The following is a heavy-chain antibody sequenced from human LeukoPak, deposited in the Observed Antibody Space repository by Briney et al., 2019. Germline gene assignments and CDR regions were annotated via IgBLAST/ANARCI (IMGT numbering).Heavy chain of an antibody. CDR3: ARENKELLWFGDYDY. Sequence: SVTVSCKASGGTFSSYAISWVRQAPGQGLEWMGGIIPIFGTANYAQKFQGRVTITADESTSTAYMELSSLRSEDTAVYYCARENKELLWFGDYDYWGQGTLVTVSS. J-gene: IGHJ4*02. CDR1: GGTFSSYA. CDR2: IIPIFGTA. V-gene: IGHV1-69*13. D-gene: IGHD3-10*01.